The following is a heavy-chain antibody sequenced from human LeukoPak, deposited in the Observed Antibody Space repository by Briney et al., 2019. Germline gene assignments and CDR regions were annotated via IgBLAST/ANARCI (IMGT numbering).Heavy chain of an antibody. J-gene: IGHJ3*02. D-gene: IGHD1-26*01. CDR2: FYYTGST. CDR1: GGSISSNGYY. Sequence: PSETLSLTCTVSGGSISSNGYYWGWIRQPPGKGLEWNGSFYYTGSTFYSPSLKSRVTISVDTSKNQFSLKLSSVTAADTAVYYCARRSGTYHAFDIWGQGTMVTVSS. V-gene: IGHV4-39*01. CDR3: ARRSGTYHAFDI.